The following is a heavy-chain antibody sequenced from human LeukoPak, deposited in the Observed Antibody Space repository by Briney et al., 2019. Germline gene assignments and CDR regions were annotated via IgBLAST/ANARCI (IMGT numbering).Heavy chain of an antibody. J-gene: IGHJ4*02. Sequence: GGSLRLSCAASGFTFTNYAMHWVRQAPGKGLEWVSGIGHSTYYADSVKGRFTISRDNSKNTLYLQMNSLRAEDTAVYYCAAGPDYWGQGTLVTVSS. CDR3: AAGPDY. CDR2: IGHST. D-gene: IGHD6-13*01. V-gene: IGHV3-23*01. CDR1: GFTFTNYA.